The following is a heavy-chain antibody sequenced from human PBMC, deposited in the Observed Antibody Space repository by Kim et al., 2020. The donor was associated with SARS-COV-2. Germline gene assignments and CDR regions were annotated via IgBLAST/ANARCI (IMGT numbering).Heavy chain of an antibody. CDR2: INAGNGNT. Sequence: ASVKVSCKASGYTFTSYAMHWVRQAPGQRLEWMGWINAGNGNTKYSQKFQGRVTITRDTSASTAYMELSSLRSEDTAVYYCARDGGEYSSGKVCNWFDPWGQGTLVTVSS. J-gene: IGHJ5*02. CDR3: ARDGGEYSSGKVCNWFDP. CDR1: GYTFTSYA. D-gene: IGHD6-19*01. V-gene: IGHV1-3*01.